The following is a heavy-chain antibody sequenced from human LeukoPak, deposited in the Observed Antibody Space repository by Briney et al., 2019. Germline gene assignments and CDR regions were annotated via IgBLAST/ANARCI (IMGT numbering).Heavy chain of an antibody. J-gene: IGHJ6*02. CDR2: INHSGST. D-gene: IGHD4-17*01. CDR1: GGSFSGYY. CDR3: ARASTVTTPRGMDV. Sequence: SETLSLTCAVYGGSFSGYYWSWIRQPPGKGLEWIGEINHSGSTNYNPSLKSRVTISVDTSKNQFSLKLSSVTAADTAVYCCARASTVTTPRGMDVWGQGTTVTVSS. V-gene: IGHV4-34*01.